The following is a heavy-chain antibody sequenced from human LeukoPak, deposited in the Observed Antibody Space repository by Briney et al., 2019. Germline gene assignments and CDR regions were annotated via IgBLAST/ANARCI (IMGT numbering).Heavy chain of an antibody. CDR1: GFPFSSYS. CDR2: ISSSSSYI. J-gene: IGHJ4*02. Sequence: PGGSLTLSCAASGFPFSSYSMNWVRQAPGKGLEWVSSISSSSSYIYYADSVKGRFTISRDNAKHTLSLQMNSLSAEDTAVYYCARGLPTYYFDYWGQGTLVSVSS. V-gene: IGHV3-21*01. D-gene: IGHD4-11*01. CDR3: ARGLPTYYFDY.